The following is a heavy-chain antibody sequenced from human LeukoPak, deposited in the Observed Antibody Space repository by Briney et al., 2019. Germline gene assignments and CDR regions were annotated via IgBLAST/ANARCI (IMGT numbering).Heavy chain of an antibody. CDR3: ARGDIVVEPAAIPFDY. V-gene: IGHV1-18*01. CDR1: GYTFTSYG. CDR2: ISAYNGNT. Sequence: GASVKVSFKASGYTFTSYGISWVRQAPGQGLEWMGWISAYNGNTNYAQKLQGRVTMTTDTSTSTAHMELRSLRSDDTAVYYCARGDIVVEPAAIPFDYWGQGTLVTVSS. J-gene: IGHJ4*02. D-gene: IGHD2-2*02.